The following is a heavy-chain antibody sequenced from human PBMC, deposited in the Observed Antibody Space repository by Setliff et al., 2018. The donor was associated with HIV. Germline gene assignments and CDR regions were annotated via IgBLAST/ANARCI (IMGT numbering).Heavy chain of an antibody. J-gene: IGHJ5*02. V-gene: IGHV4-30-2*01. CDR3: ARSTYYYGSGKGSGWFDP. D-gene: IGHD3-10*01. CDR2: IYHSGST. Sequence: TLSLTCAVSGGSISSGGYSWSWIRQPPGKGLEWIGYIYHSGSTYYNPSLKSQVTISIDRSKNQFSLKLSSVTAADTAVYYCARSTYYYGSGKGSGWFDPWGQGTLVTVSS. CDR1: GGSISSGGYS.